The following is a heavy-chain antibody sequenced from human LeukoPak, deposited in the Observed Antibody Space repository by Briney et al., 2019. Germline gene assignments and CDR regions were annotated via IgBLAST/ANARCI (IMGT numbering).Heavy chain of an antibody. Sequence: ASVKVSCKASGYTFTSYGISWVRQAPGQGLEWMGWISAYNGNTNYAQKLQGRVTMTTDTSTSTAYMELRSLRSDDTAVYYCARVSPPHIAAHWFGELLYALYYFDYWGQGTLVTVSS. CDR3: ARVSPPHIAAHWFGELLYALYYFDY. J-gene: IGHJ4*02. CDR2: ISAYNGNT. CDR1: GYTFTSYG. D-gene: IGHD3-10*01. V-gene: IGHV1-18*01.